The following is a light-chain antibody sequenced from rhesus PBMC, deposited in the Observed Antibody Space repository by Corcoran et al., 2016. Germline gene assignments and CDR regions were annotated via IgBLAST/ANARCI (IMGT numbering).Light chain of an antibody. J-gene: IGKJ1*01. Sequence: DIQMTQSPSSLSASVGDRVTITCRASQGISNWLAWYQQKPGKAPKLLIYRASNLETGVPSRFSGSGSGTDFTLTIISLQPEDIATYYCQQHDNSPRTFGQGTKVEIK. CDR2: RAS. CDR1: QGISNW. V-gene: IGKV1-69*01. CDR3: QQHDNSPRT.